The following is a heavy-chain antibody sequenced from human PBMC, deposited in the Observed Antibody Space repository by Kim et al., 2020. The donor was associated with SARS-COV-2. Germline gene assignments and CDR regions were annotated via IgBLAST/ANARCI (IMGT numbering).Heavy chain of an antibody. CDR3: AREVQGELRFNYYYYMDV. Sequence: SETLSLTCTVSGGSISSYYWSWIRQPPGKGLEWIGYIYYSGSTNYNPSLKSRVTISVDTSKNQFSLKLSSVTTADTAVYYCAREVQGELRFNYYYYMDVWGKGTTVTVSS. V-gene: IGHV4-59*01. CDR2: IYYSGST. D-gene: IGHD1-26*01. J-gene: IGHJ6*03. CDR1: GGSISSYY.